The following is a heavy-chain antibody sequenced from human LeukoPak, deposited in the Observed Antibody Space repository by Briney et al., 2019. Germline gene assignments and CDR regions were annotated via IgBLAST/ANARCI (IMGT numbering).Heavy chain of an antibody. CDR1: GESFKDYY. V-gene: IGHV4-34*01. CDR2: INHSGSS. Sequence: SETLSLTCAVYGESFKDYYWNWIRQPPGKGLEWIGEINHSGSSNYNPSLKSRVTISVDTSKNQFSLKLSSVTAADTAAYYCARSGTYQHSSSYDYWGQGTLVTVSS. J-gene: IGHJ4*02. CDR3: ARSGTYQHSSSYDY. D-gene: IGHD6-13*01.